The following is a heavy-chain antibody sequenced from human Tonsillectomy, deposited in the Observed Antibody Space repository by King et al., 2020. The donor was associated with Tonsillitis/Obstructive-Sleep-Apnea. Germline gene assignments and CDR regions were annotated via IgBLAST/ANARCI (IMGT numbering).Heavy chain of an antibody. Sequence: VQLQESGPGLVKPSETLSLTCTVSGGSISSYYWSWIRQPPGKGLDWIGYIYYSWSTNYNPSLQSRVTISVDTSKNPFSLKLSSVTAADTAVYYCASFEYSSSSAVDYWGQGTLVTVSS. J-gene: IGHJ4*02. CDR3: ASFEYSSSSAVDY. CDR1: GGSISSYY. V-gene: IGHV4-59*08. D-gene: IGHD6-6*01. CDR2: IYYSWST.